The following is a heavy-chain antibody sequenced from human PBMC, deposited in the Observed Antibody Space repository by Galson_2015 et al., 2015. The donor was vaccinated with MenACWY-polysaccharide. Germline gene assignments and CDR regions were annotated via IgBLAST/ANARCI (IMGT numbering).Heavy chain of an antibody. CDR2: IYSDGSDT. CDR1: GFTFSSYW. J-gene: IGHJ4*02. CDR3: ARDLYPTTYYSDSSSLSDY. V-gene: IGHV3-74*01. Sequence: SLRLSCAASGFTFSSYWMHWVRQAPGKGLVWVSRIYSDGSDTTYADSVKGRFTVSRDNAKSTLYLQMNSLRAEDTAVYYCARDLYPTTYYSDSSSLSDYWGQGTLVTVSS. D-gene: IGHD3-22*01.